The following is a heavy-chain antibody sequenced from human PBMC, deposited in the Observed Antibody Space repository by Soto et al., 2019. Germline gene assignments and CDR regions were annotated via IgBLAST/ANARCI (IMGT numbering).Heavy chain of an antibody. V-gene: IGHV3-48*01. CDR2: ISSSTI. D-gene: IGHD6-19*01. J-gene: IGHJ5*02. CDR3: AREGSDWYNWFDP. CDR1: GFTFNKYN. Sequence: EVQLVESGGGLVQPGGSLRLSCAASGFTFNKYNMNWVRQAPGKGLEWVSYISSSTIYYADSVKGRFTISRDNAKNSLYLQMNSLRAEDTAVYYCAREGSDWYNWFDPWGQGTLVTVSS.